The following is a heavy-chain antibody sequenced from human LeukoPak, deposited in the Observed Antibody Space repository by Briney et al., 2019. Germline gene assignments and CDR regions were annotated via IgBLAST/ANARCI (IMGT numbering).Heavy chain of an antibody. Sequence: GGSLRLSCAASGFTFSSYSMNWVRQAPGKGLVWVSRINSDGSSTSYADSVKGRFTISRDNAKNTLYLQMNSLRAEDTAVYYCASIMRWPLDYWGQGTLVTVSS. CDR3: ASIMRWPLDY. J-gene: IGHJ4*02. CDR2: INSDGSST. CDR1: GFTFSSYS. D-gene: IGHD5-24*01. V-gene: IGHV3-74*01.